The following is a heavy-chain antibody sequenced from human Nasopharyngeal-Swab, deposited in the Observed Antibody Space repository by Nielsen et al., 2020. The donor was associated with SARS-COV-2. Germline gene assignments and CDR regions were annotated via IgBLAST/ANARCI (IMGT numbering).Heavy chain of an antibody. V-gene: IGHV4-39*07. J-gene: IGHJ6*03. CDR1: GGSISSSSYY. CDR3: ARSTVAYYYYMDV. CDR2: IYYSGST. D-gene: IGHD4-11*01. Sequence: GSLRLSCTVSGGSISSSSYYWGWIRQPPGKGLEWIGSIYYSGSTYYNPSLKSRVTISVDTSKNQFSLKLSSVTAADTAVYYCARSTVAYYYYMDVWGKGTTVTVSS.